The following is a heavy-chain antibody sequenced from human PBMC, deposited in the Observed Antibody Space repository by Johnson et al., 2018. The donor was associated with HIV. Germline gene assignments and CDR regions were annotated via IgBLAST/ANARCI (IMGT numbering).Heavy chain of an antibody. D-gene: IGHD1-26*01. Sequence: VQLVESGGGLVQPGGSLRLSCAASGFTFSSYAMSWVRQAPGKGLEWVSAHSGSGGSTYYADSVKGRFTISRDNSKNTLYLQMNSLRAEDTALYYCAKDLELLHAFDIWGPGTMVTFSS. V-gene: IGHV3-23*04. CDR1: GFTFSSYA. CDR2: HSGSGGST. CDR3: AKDLELLHAFDI. J-gene: IGHJ3*02.